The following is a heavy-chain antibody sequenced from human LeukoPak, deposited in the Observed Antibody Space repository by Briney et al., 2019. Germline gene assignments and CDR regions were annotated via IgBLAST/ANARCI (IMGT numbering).Heavy chain of an antibody. CDR1: GYTFTSYG. Sequence: ASVKVSCKASGYTFTSYGISWVRQAPGQGLEWMGWISAYNGNTNYAQKLQDRVTMTTDTSTSTAYMELRSLRSDDTAVYYCARDPASEDYYYGMDVWGQGTTVTVSS. V-gene: IGHV1-18*01. CDR3: ARDPASEDYYYGMDV. CDR2: ISAYNGNT. J-gene: IGHJ6*02. D-gene: IGHD1-14*01.